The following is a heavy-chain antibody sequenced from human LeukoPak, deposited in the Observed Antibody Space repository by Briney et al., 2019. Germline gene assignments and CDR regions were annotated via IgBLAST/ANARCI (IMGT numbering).Heavy chain of an antibody. CDR2: IWYDGSSQ. CDR1: GFTFSTYG. D-gene: IGHD1/OR15-1a*01. CDR3: AKRLYLEELPGSFFDH. Sequence: GGSLRLSCAASGFTFSTYGMHWVRQAPGKGLEWVAAIWYDGSSQYYADSVKGRFTISRDNSKNILYLQINSLRAEDTAVYYCAKRLYLEELPGSFFDHWGQGTLVTVSS. J-gene: IGHJ4*02. V-gene: IGHV3-33*06.